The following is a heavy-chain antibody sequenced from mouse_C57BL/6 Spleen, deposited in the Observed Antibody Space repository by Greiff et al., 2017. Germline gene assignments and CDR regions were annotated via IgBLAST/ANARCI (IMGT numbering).Heavy chain of an antibody. D-gene: IGHD1-1*01. V-gene: IGHV1-69*01. CDR1: GYTFTSYW. CDR2: IDPSDSYT. CDR3: ARKGITTVVATPSDYFDY. J-gene: IGHJ2*01. Sequence: QVQLQQPGAELVMPGASVKLSCKASGYTFTSYWMHWVKQRPGQGLEWIGEIDPSDSYTNYNQKFKGKSTLTVDKSSSTAYMQLSSLTSEDSAVYYCARKGITTVVATPSDYFDYWGQGTTLTVSS.